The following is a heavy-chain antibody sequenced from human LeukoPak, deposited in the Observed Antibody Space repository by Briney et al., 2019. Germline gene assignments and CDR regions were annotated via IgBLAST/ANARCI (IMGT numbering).Heavy chain of an antibody. D-gene: IGHD1-14*01. CDR2: ISNSGST. CDR3: ARQGRIQRFDY. Sequence: SETLSLTCTVSCASMGSRSHFWVWIRQPPGKGLEWIGSISNSGSTYYNPSLKSRVTISVDTSKNQFSLKLRSVTAADTAVYYCARQGRIQRFDYWGQGTLVTVSS. CDR1: CASMGSRSHF. V-gene: IGHV4-39*01. J-gene: IGHJ4*02.